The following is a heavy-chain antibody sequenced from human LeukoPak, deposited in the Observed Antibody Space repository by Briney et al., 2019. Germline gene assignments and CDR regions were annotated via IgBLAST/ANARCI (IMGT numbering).Heavy chain of an antibody. V-gene: IGHV1-18*01. CDR3: ARVDRRIYYDTPDY. CDR2: ISAYNGNT. D-gene: IGHD3-22*01. J-gene: IGHJ4*02. Sequence: ASVKVSCKASGYTFTSYGISWVRQAPGQGLEWMGWISAYNGNTNYAQKLQGRVTMTTDTSTSTAYMELRSLRSDDTAVYYCARVDRRIYYDTPDYWGQGTLVTVSS. CDR1: GYTFTSYG.